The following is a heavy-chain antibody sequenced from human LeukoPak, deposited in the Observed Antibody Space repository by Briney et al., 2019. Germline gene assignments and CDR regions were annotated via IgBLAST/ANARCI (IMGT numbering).Heavy chain of an antibody. D-gene: IGHD1-26*01. CDR2: ISYDGSNK. V-gene: IGHV3-30-3*01. CDR3: ARERILRRDWFDP. Sequence: GGSLRLSCAASGFTFSSYAMHWVRQAPGKGLEWVAVISYDGSNKYYADSVKGRFTISRDNSKNTLYLQMNSLRAEDTAVYYCARERILRRDWFDPWGQGTLVTVSS. CDR1: GFTFSSYA. J-gene: IGHJ5*02.